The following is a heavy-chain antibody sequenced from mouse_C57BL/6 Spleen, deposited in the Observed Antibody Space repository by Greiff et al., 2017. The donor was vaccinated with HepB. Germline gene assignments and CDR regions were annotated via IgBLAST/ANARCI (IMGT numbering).Heavy chain of an antibody. Sequence: EVQGVESGGGLVKPGGSLKLSCAASGFTFSSYAMSWVRQTPEKRLEWVATISDGGSYTYYPDNVKGRFTISRDNAKNNLYLQMSHLKSEDTAMYYCARDTMITNFDYWGQGTTLTVSS. CDR3: ARDTMITNFDY. D-gene: IGHD2-4*01. V-gene: IGHV5-4*01. CDR2: ISDGGSYT. J-gene: IGHJ2*01. CDR1: GFTFSSYA.